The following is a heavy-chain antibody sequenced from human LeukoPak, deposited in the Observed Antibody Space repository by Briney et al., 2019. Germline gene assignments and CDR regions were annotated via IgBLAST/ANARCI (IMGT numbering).Heavy chain of an antibody. CDR3: PSALNLVLGELLGY. J-gene: IGHJ4*02. Sequence: GGSLRLSCAASGFIFSKAWMAWVRQAPGKGLEWVGHIKTEAEDGTTDYAAPVEGRFTISRDDAKSKLYLQMNSLNTEDTAVYFCPSALNLVLGELLGYWGQGTLVTVSS. V-gene: IGHV3-15*01. D-gene: IGHD3-16*01. CDR2: IKTEAEDGTT. CDR1: GFIFSKAW.